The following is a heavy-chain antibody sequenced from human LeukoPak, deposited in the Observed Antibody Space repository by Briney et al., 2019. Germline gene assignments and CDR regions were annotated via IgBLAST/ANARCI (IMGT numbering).Heavy chain of an antibody. D-gene: IGHD3-10*01. J-gene: IGHJ4*02. CDR3: AKEGNQYGSSMYFFDY. CDR1: GLTFSSYG. V-gene: IGHV3-30*02. CDR2: IRYDGSNK. Sequence: GGSLRLSCAASGLTFSSYGMHWVRQAPGKGLEWVAFIRYDGSNKYYADSVKGRFTISRDNSKNTLYLEMNSLRAEDTAVHYCAKEGNQYGSSMYFFDYWGQGTLVTVSS.